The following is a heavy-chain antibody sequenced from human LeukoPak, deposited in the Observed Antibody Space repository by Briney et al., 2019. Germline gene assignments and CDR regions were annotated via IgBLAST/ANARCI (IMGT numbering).Heavy chain of an antibody. CDR2: ISYDGSNK. J-gene: IGHJ4*02. CDR1: GFTFSSYA. CDR3: ARAYDGIVVVKVDY. Sequence: GGSLRLSCAASGFTFSSYAMHWVRQAPGKGLEWVAVISYDGSNKYYADSVKGRFTISRDNSKYTLYLQMNSLRAEDTAVYYCARAYDGIVVVKVDYWGQGTLVTVSS. D-gene: IGHD3-22*01. V-gene: IGHV3-30-3*01.